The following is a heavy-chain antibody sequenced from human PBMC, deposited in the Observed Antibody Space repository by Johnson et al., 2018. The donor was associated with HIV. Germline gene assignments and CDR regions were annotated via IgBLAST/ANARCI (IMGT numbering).Heavy chain of an antibody. Sequence: VQLVESGVNLVQPGRSLRLSCAASGFTFDDNTMHWVRQAPGKGLEWVSVIYSGGSTYYVDSVKGRFTISRDNSKNTLYLQMNSLRAEDTAVYCCARVRKYGSSWQWGPDAFDIWGQGTMVTVSS. D-gene: IGHD6-13*01. CDR2: IYSGGST. J-gene: IGHJ3*02. CDR1: GFTFDDNT. V-gene: IGHV3-66*01. CDR3: ARVRKYGSSWQWGPDAFDI.